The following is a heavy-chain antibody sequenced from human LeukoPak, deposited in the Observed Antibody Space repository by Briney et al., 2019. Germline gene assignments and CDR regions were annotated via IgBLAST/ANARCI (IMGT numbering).Heavy chain of an antibody. J-gene: IGHJ4*02. V-gene: IGHV3-74*01. CDR1: GSTFSSYW. CDR2: INSDGSST. D-gene: IGHD2-2*01. Sequence: PGGSLRLSCAASGSTFSSYWMHWVRQAPGKGLVWVSRINSDGSSTSYADSVKGRFTIPRDNAKNTLYLQMNSLRAEDTAVYYCARFYCSSTSCQEDYWGQGTLVTVSS. CDR3: ARFYCSSTSCQEDY.